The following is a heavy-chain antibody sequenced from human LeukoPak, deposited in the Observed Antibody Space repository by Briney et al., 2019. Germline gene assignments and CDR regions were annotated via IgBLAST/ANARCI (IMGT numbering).Heavy chain of an antibody. V-gene: IGHV3-48*01. CDR3: AREPETYYYDSSGYYKPGFDY. CDR2: ISSSSSTI. D-gene: IGHD3-22*01. J-gene: IGHJ4*02. CDR1: GFTFSSYS. Sequence: GGSLRLSCAASGFTFSSYSMNWVRQAPGKGPEWVSYISSSSSTIYYADSVKGRFTISRGNAKNSLYLQMNSLRAEDTAVYYCAREPETYYYDSSGYYKPGFDYWGQGTLVTVSS.